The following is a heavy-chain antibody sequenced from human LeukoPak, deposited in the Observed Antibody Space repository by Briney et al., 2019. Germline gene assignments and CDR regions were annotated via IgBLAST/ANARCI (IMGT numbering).Heavy chain of an antibody. CDR3: AKVGRYLTVTTSLDY. CDR1: GFTFSSYA. Sequence: GGSLRLSCAASGFTFSSYAMSWVRQAPGKGLEWVSAISGSGGSTYYADSVKGRFTISRDNSKNTLYLQMNSLRAEDTAVYYCAKVGRYLTVTTSLDYWGQGTLVTVSS. D-gene: IGHD4-17*01. CDR2: ISGSGGST. V-gene: IGHV3-23*01. J-gene: IGHJ4*02.